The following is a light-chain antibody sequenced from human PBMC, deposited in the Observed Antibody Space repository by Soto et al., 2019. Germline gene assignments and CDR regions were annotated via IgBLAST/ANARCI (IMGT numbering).Light chain of an antibody. CDR1: QRVGGNY. CDR3: QQYGSRTWT. J-gene: IGKJ1*01. Sequence: ELVLTQSPVTLSLSPGERATLSCRASQRVGGNYLAWYQQKRGHSPRLLIYDASSRATDIPDRFSGSGSGTDFTLPITKVEPEDFAVYYCQQYGSRTWTFGQGTKLEMK. V-gene: IGKV3-20*01. CDR2: DAS.